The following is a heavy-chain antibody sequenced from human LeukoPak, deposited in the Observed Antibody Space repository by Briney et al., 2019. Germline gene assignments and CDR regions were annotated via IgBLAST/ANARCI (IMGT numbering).Heavy chain of an antibody. Sequence: PSETLSLTCTVSGGSISSSSYYWGWIRQPPGKGLEWIGYIYYSGSTNYNPSLKSRVTISVDTSKNQFSLKLSSVTAADTAVYYCARGIIRGEVYYYYYYMDVWDKGTTVTISS. CDR3: ARGIIRGEVYYYYYYMDV. J-gene: IGHJ6*03. V-gene: IGHV4-61*05. CDR2: IYYSGST. D-gene: IGHD3-16*01. CDR1: GGSISSSSYY.